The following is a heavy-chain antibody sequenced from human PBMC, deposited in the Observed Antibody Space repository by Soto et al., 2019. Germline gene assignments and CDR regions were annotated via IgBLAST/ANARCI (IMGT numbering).Heavy chain of an antibody. J-gene: IGHJ5*02. V-gene: IGHV1-2*04. CDR2: INPNSGGT. CDR3: ARGVIVGADWFDP. CDR1: GYTFTGYY. D-gene: IGHD1-26*01. Sequence: ASVKGSCKASGYTFTGYYMHWGRQAPGQGLEWMGWINPNSGGTNYAQKFQGWVTMTRDTSISTAYMELSRLRSDDTAVYYCARGVIVGADWFDPWGQGTLVTVSS.